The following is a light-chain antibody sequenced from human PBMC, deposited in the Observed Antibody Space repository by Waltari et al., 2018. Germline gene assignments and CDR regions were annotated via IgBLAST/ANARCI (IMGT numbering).Light chain of an antibody. Sequence: QLELTQSPSASASLGASVKLTCTLSSGHITNVVAWHQQQPQKGPRYLMKVNSDGSHSRGDEIPDRFSGSSSGAECYLTISSLQSEDEADYYCQTGGHGTWVFGGGTKLTVL. J-gene: IGLJ3*02. CDR1: SGHITNV. CDR3: QTGGHGTWV. CDR2: VNSDGSH. V-gene: IGLV4-69*01.